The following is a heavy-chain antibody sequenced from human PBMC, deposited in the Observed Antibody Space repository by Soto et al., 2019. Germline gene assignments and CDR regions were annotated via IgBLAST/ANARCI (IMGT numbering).Heavy chain of an antibody. CDR2: TYYRSKWYN. CDR3: ARDSGSYSPYGYYYYGMDV. Sequence: WIRQSPSRGLEWLGRTYYRSKWYNDYAVSVKSRITINPDTSKNQFSLQLNSVTPEDTAVYYCARDSGSYSPYGYYYYGMDVWGQGTTVTVSS. J-gene: IGHJ6*02. V-gene: IGHV6-1*01. D-gene: IGHD1-26*01.